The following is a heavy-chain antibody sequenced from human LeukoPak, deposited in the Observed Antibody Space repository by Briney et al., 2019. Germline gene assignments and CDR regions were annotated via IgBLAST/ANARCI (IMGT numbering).Heavy chain of an antibody. Sequence: ASVKVSCKASGYTFTSYGISWVRQAPGQGLEWMGWISAYNGNTNYAQKLQGRVTMTTDTPTSTAYMELRSLRSDDTAVYYCAIYYDSSGYHTPLYWGQGTLVTVSS. CDR3: AIYYDSSGYHTPLY. V-gene: IGHV1-18*01. CDR2: ISAYNGNT. D-gene: IGHD3-22*01. CDR1: GYTFTSYG. J-gene: IGHJ4*02.